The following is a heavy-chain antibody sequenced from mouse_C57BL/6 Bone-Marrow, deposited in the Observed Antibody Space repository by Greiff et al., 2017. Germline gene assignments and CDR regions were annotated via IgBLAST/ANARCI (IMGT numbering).Heavy chain of an antibody. J-gene: IGHJ3*01. Sequence: EVQVVESGGGLVKPGGSLKLSCAASGFTFSSYAMSWVRQTPEKRLEWVATISDGGSYTYYPDNVKGRFTISRDNAKNNLYLQMSHLKSEDTAMYYCASLWLRRAWFAYWGQGTLVTVSA. V-gene: IGHV5-4*01. CDR3: ASLWLRRAWFAY. CDR2: ISDGGSYT. D-gene: IGHD2-2*01. CDR1: GFTFSSYA.